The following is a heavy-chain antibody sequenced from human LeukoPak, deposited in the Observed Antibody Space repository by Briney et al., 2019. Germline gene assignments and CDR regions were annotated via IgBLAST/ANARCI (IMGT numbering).Heavy chain of an antibody. CDR3: ARSVVPAALFDY. D-gene: IGHD2-2*01. Sequence: AGTLSLTCAASGFTISSYDWHWIRQAPGKGLEWGAVISYNGSNKYYADSVRGRFTISRDNSKNTLYLQMSSLRAEDTAVYYCARSVVPAALFDYWGQGTLVTVSS. J-gene: IGHJ4*02. CDR1: GFTISSYD. V-gene: IGHV3-30*03. CDR2: ISYNGSNK.